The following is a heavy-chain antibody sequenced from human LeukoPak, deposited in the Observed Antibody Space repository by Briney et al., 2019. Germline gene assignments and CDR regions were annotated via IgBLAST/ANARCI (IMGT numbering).Heavy chain of an antibody. J-gene: IGHJ4*02. V-gene: IGHV4-39*01. CDR2: IYYSGST. Sequence: SETLSLTCTVSGGSISSSSYYWAWIRQPPGKELEWIGSIYYSGSTYYNLSLKSRVTISVDTSRNQFSLKLSSVTAADTAVYYCARAPDYTNYVFPTDYWGQGTLVTVSS. CDR3: ARAPDYTNYVFPTDY. CDR1: GGSISSSSYY. D-gene: IGHD4-11*01.